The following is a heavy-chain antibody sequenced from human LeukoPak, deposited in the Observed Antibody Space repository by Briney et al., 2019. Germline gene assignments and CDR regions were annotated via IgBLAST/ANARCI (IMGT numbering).Heavy chain of an antibody. CDR3: ARETPLLWLGELLSGFDP. CDR2: INPNSGGT. Sequence: GASVKVSCKASGYTFTGYYMHWVRQAPGQGLEWMGWINPNSGGTNYAQKFQGRVTMTRDTSISTAYMELSRLRSDDTAVYYCARETPLLWLGELLSGFDPWGQGTLVTVSS. CDR1: GYTFTGYY. J-gene: IGHJ5*02. V-gene: IGHV1-2*02. D-gene: IGHD3-10*01.